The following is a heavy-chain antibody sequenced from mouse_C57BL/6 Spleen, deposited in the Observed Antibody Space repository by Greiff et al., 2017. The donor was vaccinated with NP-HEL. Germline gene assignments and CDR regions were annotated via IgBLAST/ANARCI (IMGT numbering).Heavy chain of an antibody. CDR3: ANIDSSGPYAMDY. D-gene: IGHD3-2*02. Sequence: VKLMESGPGLVQPSQSLSITCTVSGFSLTSYGVHWVRQSPGKGLEWLGVIWRGGSTDYNAAFMSRLSITKDNSKSQVFFKMNSLQADDTAIYYCANIDSSGPYAMDYWGQGTSVTVSS. V-gene: IGHV2-5*01. J-gene: IGHJ4*01. CDR1: GFSLTSYG. CDR2: IWRGGST.